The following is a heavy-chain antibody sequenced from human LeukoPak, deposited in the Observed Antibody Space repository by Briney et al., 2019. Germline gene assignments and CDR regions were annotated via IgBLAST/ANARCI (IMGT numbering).Heavy chain of an antibody. CDR1: GGSIISSGDY. CDR2: SYYTGTT. Sequence: SETLSLTCTVSGGSIISSGDYWWGWIRQPPGKGLECIGSSYYTGTTYNSLSLQSRVSISVDTSKSHFSLRLTSVTAADTAVYYCARQRASGTWAFDIWGQGTMVSVSS. D-gene: IGHD3-10*01. CDR3: ARQRASGTWAFDI. J-gene: IGHJ3*02. V-gene: IGHV4-39*01.